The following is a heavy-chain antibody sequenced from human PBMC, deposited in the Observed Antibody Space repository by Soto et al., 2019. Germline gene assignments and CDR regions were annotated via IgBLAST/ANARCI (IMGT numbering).Heavy chain of an antibody. Sequence: QVQLVQSGAEVKKPGSSVKVSCKASGGTFSSYAISWVRQAPGQGLEWMGGIIPIFGTANYAQKFQGRVTITADKTTSTAYMELGSLRSEDTAVYYCARGGTYYYGSGNLARFDYWGQGTLVTVSS. D-gene: IGHD3-10*01. CDR2: IIPIFGTA. CDR3: ARGGTYYYGSGNLARFDY. J-gene: IGHJ4*02. V-gene: IGHV1-69*06. CDR1: GGTFSSYA.